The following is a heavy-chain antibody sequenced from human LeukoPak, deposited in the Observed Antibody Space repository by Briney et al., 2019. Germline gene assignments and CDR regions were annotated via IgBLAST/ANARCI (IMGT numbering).Heavy chain of an antibody. Sequence: GGSLRLSCAASGFTVSSNFMAWVRQAPGEGLEWVSVIYGGGSTFYADSVKGRSTISRDNAKNSLYLQMNSLRAEDTALYYCAKAAEAGRSPYYFDYWGQGTLVTVSS. CDR1: GFTVSSNF. CDR3: AKAAEAGRSPYYFDY. D-gene: IGHD6-19*01. V-gene: IGHV3-53*05. J-gene: IGHJ4*02. CDR2: IYGGGST.